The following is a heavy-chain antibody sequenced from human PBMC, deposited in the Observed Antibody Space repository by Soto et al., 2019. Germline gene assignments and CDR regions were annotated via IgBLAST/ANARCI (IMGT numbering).Heavy chain of an antibody. V-gene: IGHV3-30*18. D-gene: IGHD1-1*01. Sequence: QVQLVESGGGVVQPGRSLRLSCAASGFTFSSYGMHWVRQAPGKGLEWVAIISYDGINKYYANSVMGRFTISRDNSKNTLYLQMNSLRAEDTAVYYCAKSMYNWNDGFFDYWGQGTLVTVSS. CDR3: AKSMYNWNDGFFDY. CDR1: GFTFSSYG. J-gene: IGHJ4*02. CDR2: ISYDGINK.